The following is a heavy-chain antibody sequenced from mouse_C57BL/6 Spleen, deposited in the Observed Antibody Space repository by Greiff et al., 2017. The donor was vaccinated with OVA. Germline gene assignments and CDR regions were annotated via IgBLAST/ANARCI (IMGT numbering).Heavy chain of an antibody. J-gene: IGHJ4*01. V-gene: IGHV1-61*01. CDR2: IYPSDSET. Sequence: VQLQQPGAELVRPGSSVKLSCKASGYTFTSYWLYWVKQRTGQGLEWIGNIYPSDSETHYNQKFKDKVTLTVDKSSSTVNMQLSSLTSEDSAVYYLYRSGGYYDSFCAMDYWGQGTTVTVSS. CDR3: YRSGGYYDSFCAMDY. CDR1: GYTFTSYW. D-gene: IGHD2-3*01.